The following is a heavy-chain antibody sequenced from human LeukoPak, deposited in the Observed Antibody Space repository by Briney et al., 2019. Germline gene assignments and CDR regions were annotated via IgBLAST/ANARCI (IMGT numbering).Heavy chain of an antibody. CDR3: ATGKHYYDSSGYYFYYFDY. D-gene: IGHD3-22*01. J-gene: IGHJ4*02. CDR2: ISTSSTYI. Sequence: GGSLRLSCAASGFSFSNYNINWVRQAPGKGLEWVSSISTSSTYIFYADSVKGRFTISRDNAKNSLYLQMNSLRADDTAVYYCATGKHYYDSSGYYFYYFDYWGQGTLVTVSS. V-gene: IGHV3-21*01. CDR1: GFSFSNYN.